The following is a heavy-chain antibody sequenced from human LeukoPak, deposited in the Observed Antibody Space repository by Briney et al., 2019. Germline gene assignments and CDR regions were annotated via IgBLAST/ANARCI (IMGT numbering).Heavy chain of an antibody. CDR1: GYTFTGYY. Sequence: ASVKVSCKASGYTFTGYYMHWVRQAPGQGLEWMGWINPNSGGTNYAQKFQGRVTMTRDTSISTAYMELSRLRSDDTAVYYCARGGNSGGYYGDWFDPWGQGTLVTVSS. J-gene: IGHJ5*02. V-gene: IGHV1-2*02. D-gene: IGHD1-26*01. CDR2: INPNSGGT. CDR3: ARGGNSGGYYGDWFDP.